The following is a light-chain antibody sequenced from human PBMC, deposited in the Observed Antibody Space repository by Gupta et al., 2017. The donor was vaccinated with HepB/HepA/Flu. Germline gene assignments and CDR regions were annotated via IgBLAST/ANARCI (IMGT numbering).Light chain of an antibody. CDR2: KAS. CDR3: QQYDSYRT. CDR1: QSISTW. J-gene: IGKJ1*01. V-gene: IGKV1-5*03. Sequence: LSASVGDRVTITCRASQSISTWLAWYQQKPGKAPKLLIHKASNLQSGVPSRFSGSGSGTEFTLTISSLQPDDFATYYCQQYDSYRTFGEGTKVEIK.